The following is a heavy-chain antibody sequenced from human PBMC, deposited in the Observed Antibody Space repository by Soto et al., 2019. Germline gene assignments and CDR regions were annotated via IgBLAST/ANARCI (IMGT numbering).Heavy chain of an antibody. CDR2: ISYEGSRI. CDR1: GFSFRSYG. D-gene: IGHD2-15*01. CDR3: AKDHGGGNFFLYFDL. Sequence: GGSLRLSCAASGFSFRSYGMHWVRQAPGKGLEWVAVISYEGSRISYAASVKGRFTISRDNSKNAVFLQMNRLTPDDTAVYSCAKDHGGGNFFLYFDLWGQGTLVTVSS. J-gene: IGHJ4*02. V-gene: IGHV3-30*18.